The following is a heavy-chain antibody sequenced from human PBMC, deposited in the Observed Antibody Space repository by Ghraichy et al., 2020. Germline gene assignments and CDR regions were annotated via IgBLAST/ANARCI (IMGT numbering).Heavy chain of an antibody. V-gene: IGHV4-39*01. CDR1: GGSISITDYY. D-gene: IGHD1-26*01. Sequence: LSLTCTVSGGSISITDYYWGWLRQPPGKGLECIGVIHYSRTTYYNSPLKSRVTLSVDTSKNRFSLKLTPVTATDPAVYFVARMDNSAIYQPPDYWGQGTSVTVSS. CDR3: ARMDNSAIYQPPDY. CDR2: IHYSRTT. J-gene: IGHJ4*02.